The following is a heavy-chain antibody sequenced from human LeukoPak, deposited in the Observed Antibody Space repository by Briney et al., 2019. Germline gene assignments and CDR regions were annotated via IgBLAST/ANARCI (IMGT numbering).Heavy chain of an antibody. D-gene: IGHD3-22*01. CDR2: IYYSGST. J-gene: IGHJ5*02. V-gene: IGHV4-30-4*08. CDR3: ARDKGHYYDSSGLQGFDP. Sequence: NPSETLSLTCTVSGGSISSGDYYWGWIRQPPGKGLEGIGYIYYSGSTYYNPSLKSRVTISVDTSKNHFSQKLSSVTAADTAVYYCARDKGHYYDSSGLQGFDPWGQGTLVTVSS. CDR1: GGSISSGDYY.